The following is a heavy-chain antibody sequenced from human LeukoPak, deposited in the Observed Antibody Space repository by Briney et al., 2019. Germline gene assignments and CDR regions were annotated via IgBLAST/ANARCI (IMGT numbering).Heavy chain of an antibody. CDR1: GGSISSGGYY. CDR2: IYYSGST. Sequence: SQTLSLTCTVSGGSISSGGYYWSWIRQHPGKGLEWIGYIYYSGSTYYNPSLKSRVTISVDTSKNQFSLKLSSVTAVDTAVYYCARDWKRITMVRGVIQSYYYYGMDVWGKGTTVTVSS. J-gene: IGHJ6*04. V-gene: IGHV4-31*03. CDR3: ARDWKRITMVRGVIQSYYYYGMDV. D-gene: IGHD3-10*01.